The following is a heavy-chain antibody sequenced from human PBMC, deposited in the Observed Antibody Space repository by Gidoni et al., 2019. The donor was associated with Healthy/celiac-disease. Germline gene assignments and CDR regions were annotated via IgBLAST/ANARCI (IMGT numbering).Heavy chain of an antibody. D-gene: IGHD2-2*01. Sequence: QVQLVESGGGVVQPGRSLRLSCAASGFTFSSYAMHWVRQAPGKGLEWVAVISYDGSNKYYADSVKGRFTISRDNSKNTLYLQMNSLRAEDTAVYYCARDQGHLVVPAAIPFDWGQGTLVTVSS. CDR2: ISYDGSNK. CDR3: ARDQGHLVVPAAIPFD. CDR1: GFTFSSYA. J-gene: IGHJ4*02. V-gene: IGHV3-30*04.